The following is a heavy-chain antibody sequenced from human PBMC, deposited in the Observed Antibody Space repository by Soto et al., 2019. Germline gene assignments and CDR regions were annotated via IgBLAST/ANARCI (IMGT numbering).Heavy chain of an antibody. J-gene: IGHJ3*02. CDR2: ILVDGRT. CDR1: GFICSSYD. D-gene: IGHD2-8*02. V-gene: IGHV3-23*01. CDR3: AKATATGGGAFDI. Sequence: GGSLRFSCAASGFICSSYDMSWVRQAPGKGLEWVSTILVDGRTFYVDSVKGRFTISRDSSQNTVYLQMNSLTAGDTALYYCAKATATGGGAFDICGQGTMVTV.